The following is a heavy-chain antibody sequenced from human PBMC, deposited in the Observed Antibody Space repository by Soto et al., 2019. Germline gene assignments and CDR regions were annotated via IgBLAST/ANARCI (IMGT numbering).Heavy chain of an antibody. CDR3: ARVNSYDFWSGYLAY. D-gene: IGHD3-3*01. J-gene: IGHJ4*02. CDR2: IIPILGIA. Sequence: GGSVKVCWKAWGGTCSGYAIGWARLAPGQGLEWMGRIIPILGIANYAQKFQGRVTITADKSTSTAYMELSSLRSEDTAVYYCARVNSYDFWSGYLAYWGQGTLVTVSS. CDR1: GGTCSGYA. V-gene: IGHV1-69*04.